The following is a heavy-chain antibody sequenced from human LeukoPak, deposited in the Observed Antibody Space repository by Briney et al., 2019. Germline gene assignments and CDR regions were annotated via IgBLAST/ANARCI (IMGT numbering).Heavy chain of an antibody. J-gene: IGHJ4*02. CDR2: FSVGSGGT. D-gene: IGHD3-22*01. V-gene: IGHV3-23*01. CDR3: AKNGGTTMTYFDV. Sequence: QPGGSLRLSCVPSGFTLSSFAMAWVREAPGRGLEWGSAFSVGSGGTYYADSVKGRFSVSRDTSKNKLYLQMHSLTDEDTAVYYCAKNGGTTMTYFDVWGQGTLVTVSS. CDR1: GFTLSSFA.